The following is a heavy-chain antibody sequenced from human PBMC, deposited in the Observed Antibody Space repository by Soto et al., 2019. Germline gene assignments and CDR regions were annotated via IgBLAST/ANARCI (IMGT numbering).Heavy chain of an antibody. CDR1: GYPFSKYG. CDR3: ATSSDSGFAP. Sequence: QLQLVQSGAEVERPGASVRVSCKAYGYPFSKYGLSWIRQAPGQGLEWMGWIKPDNGDTNYAQKFQGRVTMTTDTSSNTAYMELRSLRSDDTAVYYCATSSDSGFAPWGQGTLVSVSS. CDR2: IKPDNGDT. J-gene: IGHJ5*02. V-gene: IGHV1-18*04. D-gene: IGHD3-10*01.